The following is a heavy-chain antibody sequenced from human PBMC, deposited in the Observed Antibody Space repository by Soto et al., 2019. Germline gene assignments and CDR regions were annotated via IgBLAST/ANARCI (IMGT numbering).Heavy chain of an antibody. CDR3: ATDVGQQLVLNYGMDG. D-gene: IGHD6-13*01. CDR2: VSYDGNHK. J-gene: IGHJ6*02. V-gene: IGHV3-30*03. CDR1: GFTFRSFG. Sequence: QVQLVESGGGVIQPGTSLSLSCGSSGFTFRSFGMYWVRQAPGKGLEWVAVVSYDGNHKYYADSVKGRFTVSRDNAKNMLYLQMDSLRGEDTAVYYCATDVGQQLVLNYGMDGWGQGTTVTVSS.